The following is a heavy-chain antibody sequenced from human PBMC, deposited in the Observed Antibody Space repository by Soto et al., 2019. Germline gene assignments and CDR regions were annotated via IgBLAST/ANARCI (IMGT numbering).Heavy chain of an antibody. V-gene: IGHV4-31*03. J-gene: IGHJ4*03. CDR3: ARDTGLAPTVWGY. CDR2: VYHSVST. Sequence: QVQLQESGPGLVKPSQTLSLTCSVSGDSIRGGGHYWNWIRQFPGKGLEWIGYVYHSVSTHYNPSLRWRLTISIDTSKNQFSLRLISVTAADTVLYYCARDTGLAPTVWGYWGHGTQVTVSS. D-gene: IGHD7-27*01. CDR1: GDSIRGGGHY.